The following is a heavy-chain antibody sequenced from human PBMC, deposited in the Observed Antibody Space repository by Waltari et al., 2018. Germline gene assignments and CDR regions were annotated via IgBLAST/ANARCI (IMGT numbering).Heavy chain of an antibody. CDR1: GFTFSTSG. D-gene: IGHD1-26*01. CDR2: ISGSGSPT. J-gene: IGHJ4*02. CDR3: APLGASSLTLTA. V-gene: IGHV3-48*01. Sequence: EVQLVESGGGLVQPGGSLRPSWSASGFTFSTSGMNWVRQAPGKGLEWVSHISGSGSPTYYADSVKGRFTISRVNAMNSLYLQMNSLRAEDTAVYYCAPLGASSLTLTAWGQGTLVTVSS.